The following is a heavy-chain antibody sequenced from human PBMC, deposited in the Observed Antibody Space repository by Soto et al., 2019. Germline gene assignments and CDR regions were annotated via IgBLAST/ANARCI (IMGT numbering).Heavy chain of an antibody. CDR2: IKSKTDGGTT. D-gene: IGHD3-3*01. CDR1: GFAFSNAW. CDR3: TTLHRDFWSGYSSYYFDY. J-gene: IGHJ4*02. V-gene: IGHV3-15*01. Sequence: GGSLRLSCAASGFAFSNAWMSWVRQAPGKGLEWVGRIKSKTDGGTTDYAAPVKGRFTISRDDSKNTLYLQMNSLKTEDTAVYYCTTLHRDFWSGYSSYYFDYWGQGTLVTVSS.